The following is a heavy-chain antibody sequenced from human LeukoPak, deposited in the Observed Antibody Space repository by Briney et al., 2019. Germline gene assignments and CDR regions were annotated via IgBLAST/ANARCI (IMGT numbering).Heavy chain of an antibody. CDR3: ARSEQSDYYDSSGYYYGYYFDY. J-gene: IGHJ4*02. V-gene: IGHV1-2*02. D-gene: IGHD3-22*01. CDR2: INPNSGGT. Sequence: ASVKVSCKASGYTFTGYYMHWVRQAPGQGLEWMGWINPNSGGTNYAQKFQGRVTMTRDTSISTAYMELSRLRSDGTAVYYCARSEQSDYYDSSGYYYGYYFDYWGQGTLVTVSS. CDR1: GYTFTGYY.